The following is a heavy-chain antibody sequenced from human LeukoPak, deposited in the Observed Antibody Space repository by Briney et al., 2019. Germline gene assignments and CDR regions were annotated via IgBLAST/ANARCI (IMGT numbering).Heavy chain of an antibody. Sequence: ASVKVSCKASGYTFTSYYMHWVRQAPGQGLEWMGIINPSGGSTSYAQKFQGRVTMTRDTSTSTVYMELSSLRSEDTAVYYCARSGDYYDSSGYVDGGAFDIWGQGTMVTVSS. V-gene: IGHV1-46*01. CDR1: GYTFTSYY. J-gene: IGHJ3*02. CDR2: INPSGGST. CDR3: ARSGDYYDSSGYVDGGAFDI. D-gene: IGHD3-22*01.